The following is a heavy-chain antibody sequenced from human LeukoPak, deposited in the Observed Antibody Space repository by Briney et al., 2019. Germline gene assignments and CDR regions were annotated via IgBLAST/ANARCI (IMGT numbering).Heavy chain of an antibody. Sequence: GGSLRLSCEASGLTFSTYGMHWVRQAPGKGLEWVAVIWYDGSKKHYADSVKGRFTISRDNSKNTLSLQMNSLRADDTAVYYCARDRRATVGRSGESHYFDSWGQGTLVTVSS. V-gene: IGHV3-33*01. D-gene: IGHD7-27*01. J-gene: IGHJ4*02. CDR1: GLTFSTYG. CDR3: ARDRRATVGRSGESHYFDS. CDR2: IWYDGSKK.